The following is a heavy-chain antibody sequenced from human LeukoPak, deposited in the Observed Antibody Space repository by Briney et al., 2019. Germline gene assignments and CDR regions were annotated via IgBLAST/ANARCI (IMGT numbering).Heavy chain of an antibody. CDR1: GFTFDDYA. D-gene: IGHD5-12*01. CDR3: AKDYGSGYDHPAS. CDR2: LNWNSGSI. V-gene: IGHV3-9*01. J-gene: IGHJ4*02. Sequence: PGRSLRLSCAASGFTFDDYAMHWVRQAPGKGLEWVSGLNWNSGSIGYADSVKGRFTISRDNAKNSLYLQMNSLRAEDTALYYCAKDYGSGYDHPASWGQGTLVTVSS.